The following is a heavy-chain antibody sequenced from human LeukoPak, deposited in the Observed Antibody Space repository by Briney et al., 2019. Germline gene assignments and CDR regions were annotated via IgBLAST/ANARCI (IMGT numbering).Heavy chain of an antibody. Sequence: GGSLRLSCAASGFTFSSFGMHWVRHAPGKGLEWVVVIWYDGSKKYYADSVKGRFTISRDNSKNTLYLQMNALRAEDTAVYYCARVANITTFGMDVWGQGTTVTVSS. CDR3: ARVANITTFGMDV. J-gene: IGHJ6*02. CDR1: GFTFSSFG. CDR2: IWYDGSKK. V-gene: IGHV3-33*01. D-gene: IGHD3-9*01.